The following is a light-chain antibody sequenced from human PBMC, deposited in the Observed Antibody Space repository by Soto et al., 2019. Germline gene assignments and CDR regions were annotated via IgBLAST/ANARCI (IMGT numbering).Light chain of an antibody. CDR2: EAS. CDR3: QQYEIYPLT. V-gene: IGKV1-5*03. Sequence: IQMTQSPSTLPASVGDRVTITCRASQKINTWVAWYQQRPGKAPQLLIYEASSLEPGVPSRFGGSGSGTDFTLTISSLQPDDFATYYCQQYEIYPLTFGGGTHVE. CDR1: QKINTW. J-gene: IGKJ4*01.